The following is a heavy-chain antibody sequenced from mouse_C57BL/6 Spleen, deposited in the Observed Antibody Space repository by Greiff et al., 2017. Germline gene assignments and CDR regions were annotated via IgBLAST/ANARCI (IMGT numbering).Heavy chain of an antibody. V-gene: IGHV3-6*01. D-gene: IGHD1-1*01. CDR2: ISYDGSN. Sequence: EVKVEESGPGLVKPSQSLSLTCSVTGYSITSGYYWNWIRQFSGNKLEWMGYISYDGSNNYNPSLKNRISITRDTSNYQFFLKLNSVTTEDTATYYCARITTVGWYFDVWGTGTTVTVSS. CDR1: GYSITSGYY. CDR3: ARITTVGWYFDV. J-gene: IGHJ1*03.